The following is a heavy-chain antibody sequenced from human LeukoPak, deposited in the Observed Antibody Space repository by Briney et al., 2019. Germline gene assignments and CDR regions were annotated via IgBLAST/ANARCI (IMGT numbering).Heavy chain of an antibody. CDR1: GGSINTNTFY. V-gene: IGHV4-39*01. J-gene: IGHJ4*02. CDR2: IHYSGTT. D-gene: IGHD6-19*01. Sequence: SETLSLTCTVSGGSINTNTFYWGWIRQPPGKGLEWIGTIHYSGTTYYNPSLKSRVTISVDTSESQLSLKLSSVTAADTAVYFCARRPNSAWYFDYWGLGTLVTVSS. CDR3: ARRPNSAWYFDY.